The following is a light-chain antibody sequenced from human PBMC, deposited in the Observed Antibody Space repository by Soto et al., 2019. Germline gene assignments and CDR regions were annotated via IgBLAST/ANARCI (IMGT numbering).Light chain of an antibody. J-gene: IGLJ1*01. CDR1: SSDVGAYNY. V-gene: IGLV2-14*01. CDR2: EVK. CDR3: SSYTTNSTGGYL. Sequence: QSALTQPASVSGSPGQSITISCTGTSSDVGAYNYVSWYQQYPGKAPKLMIYEVKNRPSGVSNRFSGSRSGSTASLTISGLQAEDEADYYCSSYTTNSTGGYLFGTGTKLTVL.